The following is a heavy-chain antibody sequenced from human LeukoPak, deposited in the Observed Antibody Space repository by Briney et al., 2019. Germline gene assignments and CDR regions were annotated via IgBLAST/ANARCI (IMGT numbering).Heavy chain of an antibody. CDR2: ISGSGGST. V-gene: IGHV3-23*01. Sequence: GGSLRLSCAASGFTFSSYAMSWVRQAPGKGLEWVSAISGSGGSTYYADPVKGRFTISRDNSKNTLYLQMNSLRAEDTAVYYCASLPYDFWSGYIDYWGQGTLVTVSS. CDR1: GFTFSSYA. J-gene: IGHJ4*02. CDR3: ASLPYDFWSGYIDY. D-gene: IGHD3-3*01.